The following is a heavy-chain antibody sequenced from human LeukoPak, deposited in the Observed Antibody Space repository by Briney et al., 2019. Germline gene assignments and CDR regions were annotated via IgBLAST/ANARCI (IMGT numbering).Heavy chain of an antibody. D-gene: IGHD6-13*01. Sequence: ASVKVSCKASGYTFTNYGISWVRQAPGQGLEWMGWISAYNGNTNYAQKFQNSVTVTRDTSTSTAYLELRSLRSDDTAIYYCARVRGLAGTTWGPFDYWGQGTLVTVSP. CDR3: ARVRGLAGTTWGPFDY. V-gene: IGHV1-18*01. CDR1: GYTFTNYG. CDR2: ISAYNGNT. J-gene: IGHJ4*02.